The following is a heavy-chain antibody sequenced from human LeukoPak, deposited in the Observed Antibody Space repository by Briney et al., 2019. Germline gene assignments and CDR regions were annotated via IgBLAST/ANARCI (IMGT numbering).Heavy chain of an antibody. D-gene: IGHD2-15*01. J-gene: IGHJ4*02. Sequence: GGSLRLSCAASGFTLRSYTMNWVRQAPGKGLEWVSSIGISSNKIYYADSVKGRFIISRDNAKNSVYLQMNSLRAEDTAVYYCARGHRGGSLDYWGQGTLVTVSS. CDR3: ARGHRGGSLDY. V-gene: IGHV3-21*01. CDR1: GFTLRSYT. CDR2: IGISSNKI.